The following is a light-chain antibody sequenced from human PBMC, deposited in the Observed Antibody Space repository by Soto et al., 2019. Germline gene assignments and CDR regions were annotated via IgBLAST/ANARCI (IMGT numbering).Light chain of an antibody. CDR2: AAS. CDR1: QSISSY. V-gene: IGKV1-39*01. J-gene: IGKJ4*01. Sequence: DIQMTQSPSSLSASVADRVTITCRASQSISSYLNWYQQKPGKAPKLLIYAASSLQSGVPSRFSGSGSGTDFTLTISSLQPEDVATYYCQQSYSALTFGGGTKVDIK. CDR3: QQSYSALT.